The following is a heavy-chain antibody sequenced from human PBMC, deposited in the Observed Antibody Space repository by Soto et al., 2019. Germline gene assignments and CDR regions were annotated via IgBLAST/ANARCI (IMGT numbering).Heavy chain of an antibody. CDR1: GGSFSGYY. Sequence: LSLTCAVYGGSFSGYYWSWIRQPPGKGLEWIGEINHSGSTNYNPSLKSRVTISVDTSKNQFSLKLSSVAAADTAVYYCARGGEYSYHIFGYWGQGTLVTASS. J-gene: IGHJ4*02. CDR2: INHSGST. CDR3: ARGGEYSYHIFGY. D-gene: IGHD5-18*01. V-gene: IGHV4-34*01.